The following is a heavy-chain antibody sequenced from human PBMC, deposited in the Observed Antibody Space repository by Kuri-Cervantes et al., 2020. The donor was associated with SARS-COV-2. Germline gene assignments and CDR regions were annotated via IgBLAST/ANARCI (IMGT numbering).Heavy chain of an antibody. CDR3: ARRVGYYFDY. CDR1: GYSFTSYW. V-gene: IGHV5-10-1*01. Sequence: GEALKISCKGSGYSFTSYWISWVRQMPGKGLEWMGRIDPSDSYTNYSPSFQGRVTISADKSISTAYLQWSSLKASDTAMYYCARRVGYYFDYWGQGTLVTVSS. D-gene: IGHD2-15*01. CDR2: IDPSDSYT. J-gene: IGHJ4*02.